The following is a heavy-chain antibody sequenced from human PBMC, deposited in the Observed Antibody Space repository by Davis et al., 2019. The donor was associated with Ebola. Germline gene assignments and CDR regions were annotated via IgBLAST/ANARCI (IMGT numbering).Heavy chain of an antibody. CDR3: AREATSSSWYSDYFDY. CDR1: GYTLTELS. V-gene: IGHV1-24*01. CDR2: FDPEDGET. D-gene: IGHD6-13*01. Sequence: AASVKVSCKVSGYTLTELSMHWVRQAPGKGLEWMGGFDPEDGETIYAQKFRGRVTMTEDTSTDTAYMELSSLRSEDTAVYYCAREATSSSWYSDYFDYWGQGTLVTVSS. J-gene: IGHJ4*02.